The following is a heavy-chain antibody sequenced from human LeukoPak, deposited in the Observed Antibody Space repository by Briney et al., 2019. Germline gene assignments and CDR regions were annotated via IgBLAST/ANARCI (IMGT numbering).Heavy chain of an antibody. V-gene: IGHV4-38-2*01. CDR1: GFSISSGYY. J-gene: IGHJ4*02. CDR3: ARSRGRYDSSGDVDY. D-gene: IGHD3-22*01. CDR2: MYHSGTT. Sequence: SETLSLTCAVSGFSISSGYYWGWIRQPPGKGLEWIGTMYHSGTTYYNPSLKSRVTISVDRSNNQFSLKLSSVTAADTAVYYCARSRGRYDSSGDVDYWGQGTLVTVSS.